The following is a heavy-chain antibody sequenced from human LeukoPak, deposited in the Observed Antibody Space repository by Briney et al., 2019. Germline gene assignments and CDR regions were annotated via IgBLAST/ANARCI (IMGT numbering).Heavy chain of an antibody. CDR2: IWYDGSNK. J-gene: IGHJ4*02. CDR3: ARDAAPLYYYDSSGYFDY. CDR1: GFTFSSYG. D-gene: IGHD3-22*01. Sequence: PGGSLRLSCAASGFTFSSYGMHWVRQAPGKGLEWVAVIWYDGSNKYYADSVKGRFTISRDNSKNTLYLQMNSLRAEDTAVYYCARDAAPLYYYDSSGYFDYWGQGTLVTVSS. V-gene: IGHV3-33*08.